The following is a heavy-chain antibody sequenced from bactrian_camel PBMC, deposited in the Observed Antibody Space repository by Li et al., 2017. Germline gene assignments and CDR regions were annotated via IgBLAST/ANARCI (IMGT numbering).Heavy chain of an antibody. CDR1: VYTYSGNC. V-gene: IGHV3S40*01. Sequence: VQLVESGGGSVQAGGSLRLSCAASVYTYSGNCLGWFRQAPGKGLEWVSSVVGDGVSSYYADSVKGRFTTSSDNAENTVYLQMNSLKSEDTALYYCATGDEYSDSWPGFGHWGQGTQVTVS. J-gene: IGHJ4*01. CDR3: ATGDEYSDSWPGFGH. D-gene: IGHD6*01. CDR2: VVGDGVSS.